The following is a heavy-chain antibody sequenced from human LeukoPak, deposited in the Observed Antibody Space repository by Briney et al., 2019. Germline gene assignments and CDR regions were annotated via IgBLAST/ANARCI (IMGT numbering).Heavy chain of an antibody. D-gene: IGHD2-2*02. CDR2: ISAYNGNT. J-gene: IGHJ6*03. V-gene: IGHV1-18*01. CDR1: GYTFTSYD. Sequence: ASVKVSCKASGYTFTSYDINWVRQATGQGLEWMGWISAYNGNTNYAQKLQGRVTMTTDTSTSTAYMELRSLRSDDTAVYYCARTIGDCSSTSCYTVYYYYYMDVWGKGTTVTVSS. CDR3: ARTIGDCSSTSCYTVYYYYYMDV.